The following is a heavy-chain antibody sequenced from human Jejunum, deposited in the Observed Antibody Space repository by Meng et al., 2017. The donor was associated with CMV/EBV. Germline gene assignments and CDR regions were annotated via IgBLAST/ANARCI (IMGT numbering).Heavy chain of an antibody. D-gene: IGHD4-11*01. CDR2: IYYSGNT. CDR3: ARGPLNTDHYYDY. CDR1: GDSISGSSHY. J-gene: IGHJ4*02. V-gene: IGHV4-39*07. Sequence: VSGDSISGSSHYWGWIRQPPGKRPEWIGSIYYSGNTYYNPSLKSPVTMSVDTSKNQFSLQLRSVTAADTAIYYCARGPLNTDHYYDYWGQGTLVPSPQ.